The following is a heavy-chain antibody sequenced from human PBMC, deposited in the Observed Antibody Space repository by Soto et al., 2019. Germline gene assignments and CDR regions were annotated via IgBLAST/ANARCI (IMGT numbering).Heavy chain of an antibody. D-gene: IGHD3-22*01. J-gene: IGHJ4*02. V-gene: IGHV3-30*03. CDR1: GFTFSSYG. CDR2: ILYDGSNK. CDR3: ARVADYYDSSGYLPVVD. Sequence: SLRLSCAASGFTFSSYGMHWVRQAPGKGLEWVAVILYDGSNKYYADSVKGRFTISRDNSKNTLYLQMNSLRAEDTAVYYCARVADYYDSSGYLPVVDWGQGTLVTVSS.